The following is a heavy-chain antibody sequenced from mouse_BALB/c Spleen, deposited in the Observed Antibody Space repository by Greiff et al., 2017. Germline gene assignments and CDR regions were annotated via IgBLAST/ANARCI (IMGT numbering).Heavy chain of an antibody. Sequence: EVKLMESGPGLVKPSQSLSLTCTVTGYSITSDYAWNWIRQFPGNKLEWMGYISYSGSTSYNPSLKSRISISRDTSKNQFFLQLNSVTTEDTATYYCARSLYDGAWFAYWGQGTLVTVSA. J-gene: IGHJ3*01. CDR1: GYSITSDYA. CDR2: ISYSGST. CDR3: ARSLYDGAWFAY. V-gene: IGHV3-2*02. D-gene: IGHD2-12*01.